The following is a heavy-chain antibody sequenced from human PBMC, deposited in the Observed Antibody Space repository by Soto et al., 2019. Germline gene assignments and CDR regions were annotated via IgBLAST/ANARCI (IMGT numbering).Heavy chain of an antibody. J-gene: IGHJ4*02. V-gene: IGHV3-23*01. CDR2: ISGSGGST. CDR3: AKGQYGDYYFDY. D-gene: IGHD4-17*01. Sequence: GGSLRLSCAASGFTFNNYAMSWVRQAPGKGLEWVSAISGSGGSTYYADSVKGRFTISRDNSKNTLYLQMNSLRAEDTAVYYCAKGQYGDYYFDYWGQGTLVTAPQ. CDR1: GFTFNNYA.